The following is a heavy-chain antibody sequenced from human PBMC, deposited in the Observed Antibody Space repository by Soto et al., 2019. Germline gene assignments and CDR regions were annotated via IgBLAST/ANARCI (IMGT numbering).Heavy chain of an antibody. J-gene: IGHJ6*02. CDR2: IYYSGST. CDR1: GGSISSYY. CDR3: ARGTAAGTLYYYYGMDV. D-gene: IGHD6-13*01. Sequence: SETLSLTCTVSGGSISSYYWSWIRQPPGKGLEWIGYIYYSGSTNYNPSLKSRVTISVDTSKNQFSLKLSSVTAADTAVYYCARGTAAGTLYYYYGMDVWGQGTTVTVSS. V-gene: IGHV4-59*01.